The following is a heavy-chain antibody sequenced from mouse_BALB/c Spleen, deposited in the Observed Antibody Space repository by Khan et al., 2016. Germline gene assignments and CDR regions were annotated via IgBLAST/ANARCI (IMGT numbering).Heavy chain of an antibody. CDR3: ARGVLLRLRNAMDY. D-gene: IGHD1-2*01. Sequence: VQLQQSGPELVKPGASVKMSCKASGYTFTDYYMKWVKQRHGKSLEWIGDINPNNGDTLYNQKLKGKATLTVDKSSSTAYMQLNSLTSEDSAVYYCARGVLLRLRNAMDYCCQGTSVPVSS. V-gene: IGHV1-26*01. CDR1: GYTFTDYY. J-gene: IGHJ4*01. CDR2: INPNNGDT.